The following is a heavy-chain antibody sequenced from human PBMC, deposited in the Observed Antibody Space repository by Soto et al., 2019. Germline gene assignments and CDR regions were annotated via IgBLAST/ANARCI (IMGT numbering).Heavy chain of an antibody. D-gene: IGHD6-13*01. CDR3: ARDSSSGQLNWFYP. J-gene: IGHJ5*02. V-gene: IGHV4-61*08. CDR1: GGSISSGGYY. Sequence: SETLSLTCTVSGGSISSGGYYWSWIRQHPGKGLEWIGYIYSSGSTNYNPSLKSRVTISVDTSKNQFSLKLSSVTAADTAVYYCARDSSSGQLNWFYPWGQGTLVTVSS. CDR2: IYSSGST.